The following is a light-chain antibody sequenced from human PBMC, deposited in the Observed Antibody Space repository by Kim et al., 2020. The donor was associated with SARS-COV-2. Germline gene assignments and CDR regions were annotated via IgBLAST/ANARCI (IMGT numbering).Light chain of an antibody. J-gene: IGKJ2*01. CDR1: QTIGTS. Sequence: LSASVGDRVTITCRASQTIGTSLAWVQQKPGKAPKLLIYKVSTLQSGVPTRFSGSGSETEFTLTISSLQPDEFATYYCQQYFIYSTFGKGTKLEIK. CDR3: QQYFIYST. V-gene: IGKV1-5*03. CDR2: KVS.